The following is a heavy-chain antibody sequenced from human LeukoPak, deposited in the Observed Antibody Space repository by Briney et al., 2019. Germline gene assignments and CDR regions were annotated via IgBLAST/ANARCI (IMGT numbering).Heavy chain of an antibody. CDR3: ARDSVEMARIYYFDY. J-gene: IGHJ4*02. V-gene: IGHV4-38-2*02. D-gene: IGHD5-24*01. CDR2: IYHSGST. Sequence: SETLSLTCTVSGYSISSGYYWGWIRQPPGKGLEWIGSIYHSGSTYYDPSLKSRVTISIDTSKNQSSLKLTSVTAADTAVYYCARDSVEMARIYYFDYWGQGTLVTVSS. CDR1: GYSISSGYY.